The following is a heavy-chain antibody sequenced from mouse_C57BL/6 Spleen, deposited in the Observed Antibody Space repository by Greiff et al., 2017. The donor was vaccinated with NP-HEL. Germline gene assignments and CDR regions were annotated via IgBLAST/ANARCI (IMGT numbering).Heavy chain of an antibody. J-gene: IGHJ1*03. D-gene: IGHD1-1*01. Sequence: VHLVESGAELASPGASVTLSCKASGYTFTDHIMNWVKKRPGQGLEWIGRIYPVSGETNYNQKFMGKATFSVDRSSSTVYMVLNSLTSEDPAVYYCGRENYGSSLWYFDVWGTGTTVTVSS. V-gene: IGHV1-11*01. CDR1: GYTFTDHI. CDR2: IYPVSGET. CDR3: GRENYGSSLWYFDV.